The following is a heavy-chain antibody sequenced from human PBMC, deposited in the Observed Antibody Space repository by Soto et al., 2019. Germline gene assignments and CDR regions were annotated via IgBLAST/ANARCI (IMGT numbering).Heavy chain of an antibody. J-gene: IGHJ4*02. CDR2: ISGSGGST. D-gene: IGHD3-22*01. CDR1: GFTFSSYA. CDR3: AKLGEYYYDSSGYAFDY. Sequence: GGSLRLSCAASGFTFSSYAMSWVRQAPGKGLEWVSAISGSGGSTYYADSVKGRFTISRDNSKNTLYLQMNSLRAEDTAVYYCAKLGEYYYDSSGYAFDYWGQGTLVTVSS. V-gene: IGHV3-23*01.